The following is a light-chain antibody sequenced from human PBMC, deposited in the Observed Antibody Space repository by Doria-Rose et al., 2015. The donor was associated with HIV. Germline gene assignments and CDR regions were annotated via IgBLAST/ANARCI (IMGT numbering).Light chain of an antibody. V-gene: IGKV3-20*01. CDR3: HQYGTSWT. CDR1: QSLSSTY. Sequence: TQSPGTLSLSPGERATLSCRASQSLSSTYLAWYQQKPGQAPSLLIYDGSTRATGIPDRFSVSGSGTDFTLTINRLEPEDFALYYCHQYGTSWTFGQGTKVEI. J-gene: IGKJ1*01. CDR2: DGS.